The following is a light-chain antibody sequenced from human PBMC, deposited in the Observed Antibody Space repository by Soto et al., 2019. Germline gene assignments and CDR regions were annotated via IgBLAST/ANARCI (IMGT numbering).Light chain of an antibody. V-gene: IGLV2-14*01. CDR1: SSDVGGYAY. CDR3: AAWDDSLNGYV. Sequence: QSALTQPASVSGSPGQSITISCTGTSSDVGGYAYVSWYQQYPGKAPKLVISEVTNRPSGISHRFSGSRSGNTASLTISGLQADDEADYYCAAWDDSLNGYVFGSGTKLTVL. J-gene: IGLJ1*01. CDR2: EVT.